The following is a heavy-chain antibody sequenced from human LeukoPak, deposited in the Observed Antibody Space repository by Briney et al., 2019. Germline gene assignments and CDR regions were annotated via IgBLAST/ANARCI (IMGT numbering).Heavy chain of an antibody. CDR1: GFTFRDYY. V-gene: IGHV3-11*01. J-gene: IGHJ4*02. Sequence: PGGSLRLSFAASGFTFRDYYMSWIRQAPGKGLEWVSYISSSGSTIYYADSVKGRFTISRDNAKNSLYLQMNSLRAEDTAVYYCARGPDTFGDVDGFDYWGQGTLVTVSS. CDR2: ISSSGSTI. CDR3: ARGPDTFGDVDGFDY. D-gene: IGHD3-16*01.